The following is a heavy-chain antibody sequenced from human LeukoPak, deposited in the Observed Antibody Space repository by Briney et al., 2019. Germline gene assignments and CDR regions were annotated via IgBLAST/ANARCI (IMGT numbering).Heavy chain of an antibody. D-gene: IGHD3-22*01. J-gene: IGHJ3*02. CDR3: AKDTATMTHDAFDI. Sequence: QPGGSLRLSCAASGFIFSNYAMHWVRQAPGKGLEWVTFIRYDGSNKYYAESVKGRFTISRDNSKNTLYLQMNSLRAEDTAVYYCAKDTATMTHDAFDIWGQGTMVTVSS. V-gene: IGHV3-30*02. CDR1: GFIFSNYA. CDR2: IRYDGSNK.